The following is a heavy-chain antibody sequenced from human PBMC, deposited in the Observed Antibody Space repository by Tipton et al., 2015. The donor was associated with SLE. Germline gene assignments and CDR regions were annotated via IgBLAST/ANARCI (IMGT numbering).Heavy chain of an antibody. CDR1: GGSFSGYY. CDR3: ASTPMVRGVTPWY. D-gene: IGHD3-10*01. J-gene: IGHJ4*02. V-gene: IGHV4-30-4*08. Sequence: TLSLTCTVYGGSFSGYYWSWIRQHLGKGLEWIGYIYYSGSTYYNPSLKSRVTISVDTSKNQFSLKLSSVTAADTAVYYCASTPMVRGVTPWYWGQGTLVTVSS. CDR2: IYYSGST.